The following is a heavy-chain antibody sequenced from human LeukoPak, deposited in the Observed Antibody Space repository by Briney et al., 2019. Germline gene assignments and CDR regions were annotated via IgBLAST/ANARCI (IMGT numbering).Heavy chain of an antibody. CDR3: ARAPPMVAKYYFDY. V-gene: IGHV1-69*01. CDR1: GGTFSSYA. Sequence: ASVKVSCKASGGTFSSYAISWVRQAPGQGLEWMGGIIPIFGTANYAQKFQGGVTITADESTSTAYMELSSLRSEDTAVYYCARAPPMVAKYYFDYWGQGTLVTVSS. D-gene: IGHD5-12*01. CDR2: IIPIFGTA. J-gene: IGHJ4*02.